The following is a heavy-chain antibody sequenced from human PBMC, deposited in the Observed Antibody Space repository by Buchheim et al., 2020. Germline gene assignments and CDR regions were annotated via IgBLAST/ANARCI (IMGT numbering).Heavy chain of an antibody. J-gene: IGHJ4*02. V-gene: IGHV3-30-3*01. CDR2: ISYDGSNK. CDR1: GFTFSSYA. D-gene: IGHD3-10*01. Sequence: QVQLVESGGGVVQPGGSLRLSCAASGFTFSSYAMHWVRQAPGKGLEWVAVISYDGSNKYYADSVKGRFTISRDNSKNTLYLQMNSLRAEDTAVYYCARASMVRGVKFDYWGQGTL. CDR3: ARASMVRGVKFDY.